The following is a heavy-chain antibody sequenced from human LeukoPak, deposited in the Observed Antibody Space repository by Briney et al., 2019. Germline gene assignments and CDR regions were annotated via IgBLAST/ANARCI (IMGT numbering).Heavy chain of an antibody. D-gene: IGHD3-9*01. V-gene: IGHV1-18*01. J-gene: IGHJ4*02. Sequence: GASRNDSYNASAYSFTSYGISWVRQAPGQGLEWMGWISAYNGNTNYAQKLQGRVTMTTDTSTSTAYMELRSLRSDDTAVYYCARSRYFDWLLSFDYWGQGTLVTVSS. CDR2: ISAYNGNT. CDR3: ARSRYFDWLLSFDY. CDR1: AYSFTSYG.